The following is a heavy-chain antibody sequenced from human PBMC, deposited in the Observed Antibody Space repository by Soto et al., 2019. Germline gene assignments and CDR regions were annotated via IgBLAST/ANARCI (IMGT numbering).Heavy chain of an antibody. Sequence: KASETLSLTCTVSGDSISSGYHWAWIRQPPGMRLEWVASIFHTGTTYYNPSLTSRVTISVDTSKNQFSLKLSSVTAADSAVYYCATGRSEVVPGAMDTWGQGTLVTVSS. CDR3: ATGRSEVVPGAMDT. CDR1: GDSISSGYH. V-gene: IGHV4-38-2*02. J-gene: IGHJ5*02. CDR2: IFHTGTT. D-gene: IGHD2-2*01.